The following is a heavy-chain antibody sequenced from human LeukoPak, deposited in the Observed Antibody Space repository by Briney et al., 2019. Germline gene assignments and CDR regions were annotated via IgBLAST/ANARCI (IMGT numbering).Heavy chain of an antibody. D-gene: IGHD6-13*01. J-gene: IGHJ4*02. CDR2: IYTSGST. V-gene: IGHV4-61*02. Sequence: PSETLSLSCTVSGGSISSGSYYWSWIRQPAGKGLEWIGRIYTSGSTNYNPSLKSRVTVSVDTSKNQFSLKLSSVTAADTAVYYCARADSSSWPYFDYWGQGTLVTVSS. CDR3: ARADSSSWPYFDY. CDR1: GGSISSGSYY.